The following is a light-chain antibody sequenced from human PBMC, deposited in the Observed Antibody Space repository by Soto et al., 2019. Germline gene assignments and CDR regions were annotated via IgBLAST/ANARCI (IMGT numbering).Light chain of an antibody. J-gene: IGLJ2*01. Sequence: QPVLTQPPSASGSPGQSVTITCSGTSSDVGEENYVSWYQQHPGKVPKLILYEVSKRPSGVPDRFSGSRSGNTASPTVSGLQAEDEADDYCSSFAGSPVVFGGGTKVTVL. CDR3: SSFAGSPVV. CDR1: SSDVGEENY. V-gene: IGLV2-8*01. CDR2: EVS.